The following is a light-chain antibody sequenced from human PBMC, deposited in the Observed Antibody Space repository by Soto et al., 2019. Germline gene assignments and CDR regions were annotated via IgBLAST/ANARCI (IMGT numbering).Light chain of an antibody. CDR3: GAWDSSLSAGV. V-gene: IGLV1-51*02. CDR2: ENN. J-gene: IGLJ3*02. Sequence: QSVLTQPPSVSAAPGQKVTISCSGSNSNVAQNYVSWYQQVAGTAPKLLISENNKRPSGIPDRFSGSKSGTSATLDITGLHTEDEADYYCGAWDSSLSAGVFGGGTK. CDR1: NSNVAQNY.